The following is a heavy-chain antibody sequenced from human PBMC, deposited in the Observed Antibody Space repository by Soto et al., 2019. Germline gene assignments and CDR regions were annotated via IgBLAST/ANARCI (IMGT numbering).Heavy chain of an antibody. J-gene: IGHJ3*02. Sequence: SETLSLTCAVYGGSFSGYYWSWIRQPPGKGLEWIGEINHSGSTNYNPSLKSRVTISVDTSKNQFSLKLSSVTAADTAVYYCASPDEDAFDIWGQGTMVTVSS. CDR1: GGSFSGYY. V-gene: IGHV4-34*01. CDR3: ASPDEDAFDI. CDR2: INHSGST.